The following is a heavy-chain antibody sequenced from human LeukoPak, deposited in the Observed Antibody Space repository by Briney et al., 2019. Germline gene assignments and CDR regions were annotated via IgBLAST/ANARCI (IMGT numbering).Heavy chain of an antibody. V-gene: IGHV3-23*01. J-gene: IGHJ4*02. Sequence: GGSLRLSCAASGFTFSSYAMSWVRQAPGKGLEWVSTISGSAGNTFYADSMEGRFTISRDNPKNTLYLQMNSLRAEDTAVYYCAKRHSSGWYYFEYWGQGTLVTVSS. CDR3: AKRHSSGWYYFEY. D-gene: IGHD6-19*01. CDR2: ISGSAGNT. CDR1: GFTFSSYA.